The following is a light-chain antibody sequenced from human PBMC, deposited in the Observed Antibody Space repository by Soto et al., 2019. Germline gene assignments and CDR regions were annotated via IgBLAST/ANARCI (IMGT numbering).Light chain of an antibody. Sequence: QSVLTQPASVSXSPRQSITISCTGTSSDVGGYNYVSWYQQHPGKAPKLMTYDVSNRPSGVSNRFSGSKSGNTASLTISGLQAEDEADYYCSSYTSSSTLVFGTGTKVTVL. CDR2: DVS. J-gene: IGLJ1*01. CDR3: SSYTSSSTLV. CDR1: SSDVGGYNY. V-gene: IGLV2-14*01.